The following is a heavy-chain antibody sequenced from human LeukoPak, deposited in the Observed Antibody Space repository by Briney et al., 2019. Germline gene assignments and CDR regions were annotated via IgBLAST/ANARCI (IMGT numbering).Heavy chain of an antibody. CDR1: GFTVSSNY. CDR3: ARDQVDAAAGRPYYYYGMDV. Sequence: GGSLRLSCAASGFTVSSNYMSWVRQAPGKGLEWVSVIYSGGSTYYADSVKGRFTISRDNSKNTLYLQMNSLRAEDTAVYYCARDQVDAAAGRPYYYYGMDVWGQGTTVTVSS. D-gene: IGHD6-13*01. CDR2: IYSGGST. V-gene: IGHV3-53*01. J-gene: IGHJ6*02.